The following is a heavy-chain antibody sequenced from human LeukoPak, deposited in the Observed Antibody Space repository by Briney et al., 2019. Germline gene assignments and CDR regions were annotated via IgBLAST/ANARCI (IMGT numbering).Heavy chain of an antibody. CDR1: GYTLTELS. CDR3: ATGGTRIFGVVIGNDASDI. Sequence: ASVKVSCKVSGYTLTELSMHWVRQAPGKGLEWMGGFDPEDGETIYAQKFQGRVTMTEDTSTDTAYMELSSLRSEDTAVYYCATGGTRIFGVVIGNDASDIWGQGTMVTVSS. J-gene: IGHJ3*02. D-gene: IGHD3-3*01. V-gene: IGHV1-24*01. CDR2: FDPEDGET.